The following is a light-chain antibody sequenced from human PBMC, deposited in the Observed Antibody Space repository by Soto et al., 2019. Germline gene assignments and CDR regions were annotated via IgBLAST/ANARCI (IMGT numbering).Light chain of an antibody. CDR2: EVS. J-gene: IGLJ1*01. Sequence: QSALTQPASVSGFPGQSITISCTRTSSDVGSYNLVSWYQQHPGKAPKLMIYEVSKRPSGVSNRFSGSKSGNTASLTISGLQAEDEADYYCCAYAGSSTSYVFGTGTKATVL. CDR1: SSDVGSYNL. V-gene: IGLV2-23*02. CDR3: CAYAGSSTSYV.